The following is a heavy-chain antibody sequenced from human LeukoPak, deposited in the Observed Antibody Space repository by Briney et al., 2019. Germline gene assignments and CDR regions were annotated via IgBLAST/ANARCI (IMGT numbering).Heavy chain of an antibody. CDR1: GGSISSGGYY. D-gene: IGHD3-22*01. Sequence: PSETLSLTCTVSGGSISSGGYYWSWIRQPPGKGLEWIGEINHSGSTNYNPSLKSRVTISVDMSKNQFPLKLSSVTAADTAVYYCARGVARTYYSDTSGYAAADYWGQGTLVTVSS. CDR3: ARGVARTYYSDTSGYAAADY. J-gene: IGHJ4*02. V-gene: IGHV4-39*06. CDR2: INHSGST.